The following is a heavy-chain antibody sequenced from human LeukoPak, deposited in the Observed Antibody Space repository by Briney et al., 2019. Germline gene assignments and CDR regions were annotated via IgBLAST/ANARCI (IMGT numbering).Heavy chain of an antibody. CDR3: ARGSYFFDY. CDR2: IYTSGST. D-gene: IGHD1-26*01. Sequence: SETLSLTCTVSGGSISSYYWSWTRQPPGKGLEWIGYIYTSGSTNYNPSLKSRVSISVDTSKNQFSLKLSSVTAADTAVYYCARGSYFFDYWGQGTLVTVSS. J-gene: IGHJ4*02. V-gene: IGHV4-4*09. CDR1: GGSISSYY.